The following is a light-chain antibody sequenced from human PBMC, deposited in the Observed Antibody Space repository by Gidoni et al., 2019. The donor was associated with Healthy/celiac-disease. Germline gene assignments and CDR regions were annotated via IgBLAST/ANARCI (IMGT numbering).Light chain of an antibody. CDR2: DAS. CDR1: QSVSSY. J-gene: IGKJ4*01. V-gene: IGKV3-11*01. Sequence: EIVLTQSPATLSLSPGERATLSCRASQSVSSYLAWYQQKPGQAPRLLIYDASNQATGLPARFSGSGSGTDFTLTISSLEPEDFAVYYCQQRSNWPLTFGGGTKVEIK. CDR3: QQRSNWPLT.